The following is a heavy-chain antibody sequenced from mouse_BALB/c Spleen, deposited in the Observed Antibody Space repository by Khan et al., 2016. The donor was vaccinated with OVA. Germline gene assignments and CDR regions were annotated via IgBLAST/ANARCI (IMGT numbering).Heavy chain of an antibody. Sequence: EVKLVESGGDLVRPGGSLKLSCAASGFSFSSYSMSWVRQTPDKRLEWVATISSGGDYTYYPDSVKGRFTISRDNAKNTMDLHMSSLQTEDTAIYSCASHLTVAFSYWGQGTLVTVSA. CDR1: GFSFSSYS. CDR2: ISSGGDYT. CDR3: ASHLTVAFSY. D-gene: IGHD4-1*01. V-gene: IGHV5-6*01. J-gene: IGHJ3*01.